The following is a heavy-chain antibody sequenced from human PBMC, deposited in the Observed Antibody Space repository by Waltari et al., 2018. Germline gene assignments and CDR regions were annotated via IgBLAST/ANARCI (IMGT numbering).Heavy chain of an antibody. V-gene: IGHV4-59*11. J-gene: IGHJ4*02. D-gene: IGHD1-26*01. Sequence: QVQLQESGPGLVKPSETLSLTCTVSGGSFSIHFWSWFLQPPGKGLEWLGYIYYTGTTDYNPSLKSRVTMSVDTSKNQFSLKLNSVTAADTAVYYCARGHGGSYYVFDYWGQGTLVTVSS. CDR2: IYYTGTT. CDR1: GGSFSIHF. CDR3: ARGHGGSYYVFDY.